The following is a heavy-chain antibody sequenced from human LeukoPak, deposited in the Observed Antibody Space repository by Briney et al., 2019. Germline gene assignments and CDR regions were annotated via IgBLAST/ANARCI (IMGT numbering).Heavy chain of an antibody. CDR1: GFTLNNAW. V-gene: IGHV3-15*01. Sequence: GGSLRLSCAASGFTLNNAWMSWVRQAPGKGPEWLGRIKRVTDGGTVDYAAPVKGRFTISRDDSRNTLYLQMDSLKIEDTAVYYCTTDRYYDNSELQFQHWGQGTLVTVSS. CDR3: TTDRYYDNSELQFQH. D-gene: IGHD3-22*01. CDR2: IKRVTDGGTV. J-gene: IGHJ1*01.